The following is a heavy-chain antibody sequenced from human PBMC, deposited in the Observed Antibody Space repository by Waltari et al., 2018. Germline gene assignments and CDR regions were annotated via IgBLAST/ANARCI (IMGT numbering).Heavy chain of an antibody. V-gene: IGHV4-39*07. J-gene: IGHJ4*02. CDR3: ARGGGTVTPYMGY. D-gene: IGHD4-17*01. CDR2: IYYSGSP. Sequence: QLQLQESGPGLVKPSETLSLTCTVSGGSISSSSYYWGWIRQPPGKGLEWIGSIYYSGSPYYNPSLKSRVTISVDTSKNQFSLKLSSVTAADTAVYYCARGGGTVTPYMGYWGQGTLVTVSS. CDR1: GGSISSSSYY.